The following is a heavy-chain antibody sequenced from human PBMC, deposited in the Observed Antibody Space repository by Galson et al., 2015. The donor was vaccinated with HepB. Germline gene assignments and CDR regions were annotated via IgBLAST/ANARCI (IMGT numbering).Heavy chain of an antibody. V-gene: IGHV3-11*06. D-gene: IGHD4-17*01. CDR2: ISSSSSYT. Sequence: SLRLSCAASGFTFSDYYMSWIRQAPGKGLEWVSYISSSSSYTNYADSVKGRFTISRDNAKNSLYLQMNSLRAEDTAVYYCARVTVTTYYAFDIWGQGTMVTVSS. CDR3: ARVTVTTYYAFDI. CDR1: GFTFSDYY. J-gene: IGHJ3*02.